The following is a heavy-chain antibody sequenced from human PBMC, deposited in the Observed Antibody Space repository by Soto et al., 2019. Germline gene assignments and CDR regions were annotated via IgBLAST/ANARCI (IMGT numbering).Heavy chain of an antibody. Sequence: EVQLVESGGGLVKPGGSLRLSCAASGFTFSSYSMNWVRQAPGKGLEWVSSISSSSSYIYYADSVKGRFTISRDNAKNSLYLQMNSLRAEDTAVYYCARRNDWIWGSPDDAFDIWGQGTMVTVSS. D-gene: IGHD3-16*01. CDR1: GFTFSSYS. V-gene: IGHV3-21*01. CDR2: ISSSSSYI. J-gene: IGHJ3*02. CDR3: ARRNDWIWGSPDDAFDI.